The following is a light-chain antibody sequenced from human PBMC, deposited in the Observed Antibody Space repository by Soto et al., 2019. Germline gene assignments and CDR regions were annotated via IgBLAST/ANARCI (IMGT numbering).Light chain of an antibody. CDR2: AAS. J-gene: IGKJ4*01. Sequence: DIQMTQSPSSLSASVGDRVTITCRANLSITNYLHWYQQKSGRVPKLLIYAASNLQGGVPSRFSGRGSGTDFSLTISSLRLEDFATYFCQQTYTNPFTFGGGTKVEIE. CDR1: LSITNY. CDR3: QQTYTNPFT. V-gene: IGKV1-39*01.